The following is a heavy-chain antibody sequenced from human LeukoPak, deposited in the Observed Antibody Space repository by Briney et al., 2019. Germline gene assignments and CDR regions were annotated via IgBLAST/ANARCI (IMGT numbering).Heavy chain of an antibody. Sequence: SETLSLTCTVSGGSISSGSYYWSWIRQPAGKGLEWIGRIYTSGSTNYNPSLKSRVTISVDTSKNQFSLKLSSVTVADTAVYYCARGPDWFDPWGQGTLVTVSS. CDR3: ARGPDWFDP. J-gene: IGHJ5*02. CDR2: IYTSGST. CDR1: GGSISSGSYY. V-gene: IGHV4-61*02.